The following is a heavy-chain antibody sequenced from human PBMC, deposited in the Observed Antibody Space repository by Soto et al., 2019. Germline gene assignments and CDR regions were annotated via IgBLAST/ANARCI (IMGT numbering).Heavy chain of an antibody. CDR2: IHHSGDD. CDR1: GASISSDSW. D-gene: IGHD3-10*01. Sequence: SETLSLTCAVSGASISSDSWWSWVRQPPGKGLEWIAEIHHSGDDNYTPSLQSRAIISLDKSRNQFSLKLMSVTAADTAVYYCAELKFGKFGTYWGQGIPVTVPQ. CDR3: AELKFGKFGTY. V-gene: IGHV4-4*02. J-gene: IGHJ4*02.